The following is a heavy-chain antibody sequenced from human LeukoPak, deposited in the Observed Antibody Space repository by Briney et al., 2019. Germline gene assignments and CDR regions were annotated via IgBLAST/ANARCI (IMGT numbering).Heavy chain of an antibody. V-gene: IGHV1-2*02. D-gene: IGHD2-2*01. CDR1: GYTFTGYY. Sequence: ASVKVSCKASGYTFTGYYMHWVRQAPGQGLEWMGWINPNSGGTNYAQKFQGRVTMTRDTSISTAYMELSRLRSDDTAVYYCARDVYCSSTSCYYYFDYWGQGTLVTVSS. CDR3: ARDVYCSSTSCYYYFDY. CDR2: INPNSGGT. J-gene: IGHJ4*02.